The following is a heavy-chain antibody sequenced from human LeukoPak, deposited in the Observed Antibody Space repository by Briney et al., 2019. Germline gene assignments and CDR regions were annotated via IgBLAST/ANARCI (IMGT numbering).Heavy chain of an antibody. Sequence: GGSLTLSCAASRFSFSSYGMNWVRQAPGQGLEWISYISRSSGNIHYADSAKGRFTISRDNAKNSLFLQMNSLRVEDTAVYYCARDVATATPPDYWGQGTLVTVSS. CDR1: RFSFSSYG. CDR2: ISRSSGNI. CDR3: ARDVATATPPDY. J-gene: IGHJ4*02. V-gene: IGHV3-48*01.